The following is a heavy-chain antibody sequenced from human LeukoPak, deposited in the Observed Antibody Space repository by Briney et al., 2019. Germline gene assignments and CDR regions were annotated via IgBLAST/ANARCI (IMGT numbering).Heavy chain of an antibody. D-gene: IGHD3-9*01. CDR2: IYYSGST. J-gene: IGHJ4*02. CDR3: ARDLTGAYYFDY. V-gene: IGHV4-31*03. CDR1: GGSISSGGYY. Sequence: SETLSLTCTVSGGSISSGGYYWSWIRQHPGKGLEWIGYIYYSGSTYYHPSLKSRVTISVDTSKNQFSLTLSSVPAADTAVYYCARDLTGAYYFDYWGQGTLVTVSS.